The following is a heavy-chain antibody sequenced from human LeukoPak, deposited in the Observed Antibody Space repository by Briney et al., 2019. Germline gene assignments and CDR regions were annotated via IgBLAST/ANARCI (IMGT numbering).Heavy chain of an antibody. V-gene: IGHV3-21*01. CDR3: ARVACSGGSCPNY. CDR2: ISSSSSYI. D-gene: IGHD2-15*01. Sequence: PGGSLRLSCAASGFTFSSYSMNWVRRAPGKGLEWVSSISSSSSYIYYADSVKGRFTISRDNAKNSLYLQMNSLRAEDTAVYYCARVACSGGSCPNYWGQGTLVTVSS. J-gene: IGHJ4*02. CDR1: GFTFSSYS.